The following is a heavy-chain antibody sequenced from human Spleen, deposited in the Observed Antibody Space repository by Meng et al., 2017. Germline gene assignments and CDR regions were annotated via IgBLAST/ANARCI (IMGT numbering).Heavy chain of an antibody. CDR2: INHSGST. CDR1: GGSFSGYY. D-gene: IGHD4-11*01. V-gene: IGHV4-34*01. J-gene: IGHJ4*02. CDR3: ARGPTTMAHDFDY. Sequence: SETLSLTCAVYGGSFSGYYWSWIRQLPGKGLEWIGEINHSGSTNYTPSLESRATISVDTSQNNPSLKLSSVTAADSAVYYCARGPTTMAHDFDYWGQGTLVTVSS.